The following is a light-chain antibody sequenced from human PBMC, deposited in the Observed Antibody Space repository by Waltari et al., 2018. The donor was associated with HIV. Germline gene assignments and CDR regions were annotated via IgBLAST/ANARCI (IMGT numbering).Light chain of an antibody. V-gene: IGLV1-47*01. CDR2: RTS. CDR3: AAWDDSLL. J-gene: IGLJ2*01. Sequence: QSVLTQPPSASGTPGQRVTISCSGSSSNIGSKYVYWYQQLPGTAPKLLIYRTSQPPSGLPFRFSGSMSGTSACLAVSGLRSEDAADYYCAAWDDSLLFGGVTTLAVL. CDR1: SSNIGSKY.